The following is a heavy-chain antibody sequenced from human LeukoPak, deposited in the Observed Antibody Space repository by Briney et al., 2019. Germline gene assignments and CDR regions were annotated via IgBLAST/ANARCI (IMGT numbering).Heavy chain of an antibody. D-gene: IGHD4-17*01. CDR1: GFTFSSYG. Sequence: GGSLRLSCAASGFTFSSYGMHWVRQAPGKGLEWVAVISYDGSNKYYADSVKGRFTISRDNSKNTLYLQMNSLRAEDTAVYYCASLTVTTGTHYWGQGTLVTVSS. J-gene: IGHJ4*02. CDR3: ASLTVTTGTHY. CDR2: ISYDGSNK. V-gene: IGHV3-30*03.